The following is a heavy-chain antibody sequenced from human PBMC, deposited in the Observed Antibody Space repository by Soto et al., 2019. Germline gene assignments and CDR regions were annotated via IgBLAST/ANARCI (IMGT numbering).Heavy chain of an antibody. J-gene: IGHJ3*02. V-gene: IGHV1-69*01. Sequence: QVQLVQSGAEVKKPGSSVKVSCKASGGTFSSYAISWVRQAPGQGLEWMGGIIPIFGTANYAQKFQGRVTITEEESTITAYMELSSLRSEDTAVYYCARVKAYCSSTSCFLPDDAFNIWGQGTMVTVSS. D-gene: IGHD2-2*01. CDR1: GGTFSSYA. CDR3: ARVKAYCSSTSCFLPDDAFNI. CDR2: IIPIFGTA.